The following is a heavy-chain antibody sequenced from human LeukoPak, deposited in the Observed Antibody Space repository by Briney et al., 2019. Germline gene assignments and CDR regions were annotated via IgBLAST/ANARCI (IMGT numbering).Heavy chain of an antibody. V-gene: IGHV1-24*01. Sequence: ASVKVPCKVSGYTLTELSMHWVRQAPGKGLEWMGGFDPEDGETIYAQKFQGRVTMTEDTSTDTAYMELSSLRSEDTAVYYCARRGGYSGSYSFDYWGQGTLVTVSS. J-gene: IGHJ4*02. CDR3: ARRGGYSGSYSFDY. CDR2: FDPEDGET. CDR1: GYTLTELS. D-gene: IGHD1-26*01.